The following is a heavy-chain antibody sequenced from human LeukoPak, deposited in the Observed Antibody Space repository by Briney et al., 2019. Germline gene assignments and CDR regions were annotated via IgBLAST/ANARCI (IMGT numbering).Heavy chain of an antibody. V-gene: IGHV4-61*02. CDR2: IYTSGST. CDR1: GGSISSGSYY. Sequence: PSQTLSLTCTVSGGSISSGSYYWSWLRQPAGTGLEWIGRIYTSGSTNYNPSLKSRVTISVDTSKNQFSLKLSSVTAADTAVYYCARVWWELRGFDYWGQGTLVTVSS. D-gene: IGHD1-26*01. J-gene: IGHJ4*02. CDR3: ARVWWELRGFDY.